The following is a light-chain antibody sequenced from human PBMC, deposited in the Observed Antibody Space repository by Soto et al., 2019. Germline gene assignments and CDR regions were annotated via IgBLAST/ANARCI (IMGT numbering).Light chain of an antibody. CDR3: QQYNSSPWT. Sequence: DVQMTQSPSTLSASVGDRVTITCRASHSISSYLNWYQQKPGKAPKLLIYKASNLESGVPSRFSGSGSGTEFTLTISSLQPDDFDTYYCQQYNSSPWTFGQGTKVDIK. V-gene: IGKV1-5*03. CDR2: KAS. J-gene: IGKJ1*01. CDR1: HSISSY.